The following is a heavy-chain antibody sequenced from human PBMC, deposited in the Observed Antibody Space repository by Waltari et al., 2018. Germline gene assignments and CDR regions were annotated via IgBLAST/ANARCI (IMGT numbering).Heavy chain of an antibody. CDR1: GYTFTGYY. CDR3: ARGVPYYYYYYYMDV. J-gene: IGHJ6*03. Sequence: QVQLVQSGAEVKKPGASVKVSCKASGYTFTGYYMHWVRQAPGQGLEWMGRINPNSGGTNYALKFQGRVTMTRDTSISTAYMELSRLRSDDTAVYYCARGVPYYYYYYYMDVWGKGTTVTVSS. V-gene: IGHV1-2*06. CDR2: INPNSGGT.